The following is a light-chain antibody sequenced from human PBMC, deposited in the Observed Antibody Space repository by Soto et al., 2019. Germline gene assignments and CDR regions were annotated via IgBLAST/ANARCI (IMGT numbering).Light chain of an antibody. CDR1: QSVLYSSNNKNY. V-gene: IGKV4-1*01. Sequence: DIVMTQSPDSLAVSLGERATINCKSRQSVLYSSNNKNYLAWYQQKPGQPPKLLIYWASTRESGVPDRFRGSGSGTDFTLTISSLQAEDVAVYYCQQYYSTRTFGQGTKVEIK. CDR2: WAS. CDR3: QQYYSTRT. J-gene: IGKJ1*01.